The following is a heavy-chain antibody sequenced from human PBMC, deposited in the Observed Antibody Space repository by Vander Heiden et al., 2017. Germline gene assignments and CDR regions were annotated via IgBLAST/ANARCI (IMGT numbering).Heavy chain of an antibody. D-gene: IGHD3-10*01. CDR2: ISGSGGST. Sequence: EVQLLESGGGLVQPGGSLRLSCAASGFPFSSYAMSGVRQAPGKGLEWVSAISGSGGSTYYADSVKGRFTISRDNSKNTLYLQMNSLRAEDTAVYYCAKAMGGPMGGWGMDVWGQGTTVTVSS. J-gene: IGHJ6*02. CDR1: GFPFSSYA. CDR3: AKAMGGPMGGWGMDV. V-gene: IGHV3-23*01.